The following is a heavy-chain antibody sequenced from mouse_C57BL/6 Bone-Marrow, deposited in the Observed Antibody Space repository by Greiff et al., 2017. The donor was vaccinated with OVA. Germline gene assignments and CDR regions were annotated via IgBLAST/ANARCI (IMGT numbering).Heavy chain of an antibody. Sequence: VQLQQSGGDLVKPGGSLKLSCAASGFTFSSYGMSWVRQTPDKRLEWVATISSGGSYTYYPDSVKGRFTISRDNAKNTLYLQMSSLKSEDTAMYYCARRAYYGFAYWGQGTLVTVSA. CDR2: ISSGGSYT. CDR3: ARRAYYGFAY. J-gene: IGHJ3*01. V-gene: IGHV5-6*01. CDR1: GFTFSSYG. D-gene: IGHD2-10*01.